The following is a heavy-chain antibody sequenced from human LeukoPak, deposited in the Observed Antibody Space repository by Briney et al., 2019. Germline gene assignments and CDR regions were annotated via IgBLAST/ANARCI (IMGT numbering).Heavy chain of an antibody. V-gene: IGHV1-8*03. Sequence: ASVKVSCKASGYTFTSYDINWVRQATGQGLEWMGRMNPHSGNTGYAQKFQGRVTITRNTSISTAYMELSSLRSEDTAVYYCARVRLERITMVRGVTPAQNWFDPRGQGTLVTVSS. CDR2: MNPHSGNT. CDR1: GYTFTSYD. J-gene: IGHJ5*02. CDR3: ARVRLERITMVRGVTPAQNWFDP. D-gene: IGHD3-10*01.